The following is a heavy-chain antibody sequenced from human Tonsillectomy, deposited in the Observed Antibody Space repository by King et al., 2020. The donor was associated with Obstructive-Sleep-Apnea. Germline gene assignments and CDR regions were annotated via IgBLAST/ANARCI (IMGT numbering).Heavy chain of an antibody. V-gene: IGHV3-48*04. CDR3: AREGADAFDI. D-gene: IGHD1-26*01. J-gene: IGHJ3*02. CDR1: GFTFSSYT. CDR2: ISSSRNI. Sequence: VQLVESGGGLVQPGGSLRLSCAASGFTFSSYTMNWVRQAPGKGLEWVSYISSSRNIYYADSVKGRFTISRDNAKNSLYLQMNSLRAEDTAVYYCAREGADAFDIWGQGTMVTVSS.